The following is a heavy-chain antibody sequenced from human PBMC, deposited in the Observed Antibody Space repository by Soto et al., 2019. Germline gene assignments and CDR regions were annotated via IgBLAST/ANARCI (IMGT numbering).Heavy chain of an antibody. CDR2: ISYGGTT. J-gene: IGHJ4*02. CDR1: GGSMNSGGYC. D-gene: IGHD2-15*01. CDR3: SRGILV. V-gene: IGHV4-31*03. Sequence: QVQLQESGPGLVKPSQTLSLTCTVCGGSMNSGGYCWSWIRQHPGEGLEWIGCISYGGTTSYNPSLKSRVIISVDTSKNQFSLKLTSVTAADTAVYYCSRGILVWGQGTLITVSS.